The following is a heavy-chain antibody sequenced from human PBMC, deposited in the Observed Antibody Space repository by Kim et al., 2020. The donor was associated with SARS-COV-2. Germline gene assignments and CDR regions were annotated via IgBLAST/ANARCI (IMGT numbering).Heavy chain of an antibody. CDR2: ISYDGSHK. CDR3: AKGATASYYFDY. Sequence: GGSLRLSCAASGFTFSTYGMHWVRQTPGKGLEWVVVISYDGSHKYYADSVKGRFTVSRDNSKNTLYLQMNSLRAADTAVYYCAKGATASYYFDYWGLGTLVTVSS. V-gene: IGHV3-30*18. D-gene: IGHD3-16*02. CDR1: GFTFSTYG. J-gene: IGHJ4*02.